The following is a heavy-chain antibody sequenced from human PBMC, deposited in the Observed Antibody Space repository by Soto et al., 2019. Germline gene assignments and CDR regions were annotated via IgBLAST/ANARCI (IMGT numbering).Heavy chain of an antibody. CDR1: GFTFSSYG. Sequence: QVQLVESGGGVVQPGRSLRLSCAASGFTFSSYGMHWVRQAPGKGLEWVAVISYDGSNKYYADSVKGRFTISRDNSKNTLYLRMNRLRAEDTAVHYCAKGEDYGDSIYYYYYGMDVWGQGTTVTVSS. CDR2: ISYDGSNK. CDR3: AKGEDYGDSIYYYYYGMDV. D-gene: IGHD4-17*01. J-gene: IGHJ6*02. V-gene: IGHV3-30*18.